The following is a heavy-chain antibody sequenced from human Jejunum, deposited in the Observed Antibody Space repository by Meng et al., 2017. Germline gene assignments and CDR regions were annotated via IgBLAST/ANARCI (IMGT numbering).Heavy chain of an antibody. Sequence: QVQLQQWGAGLLKPAETLSLTCAVYGGSFSGYYWTWIRQPPGRGLEWIGEINHSGSTNYNPSLKSRVTMSIDTSKIQFSLKLSSVTAADAAVYYCARHFSGSGTWFFDSWGQGALVTVSS. V-gene: IGHV4-34*01. CDR1: GGSFSGYY. D-gene: IGHD3-10*01. CDR3: ARHFSGSGTWFFDS. CDR2: INHSGST. J-gene: IGHJ4*02.